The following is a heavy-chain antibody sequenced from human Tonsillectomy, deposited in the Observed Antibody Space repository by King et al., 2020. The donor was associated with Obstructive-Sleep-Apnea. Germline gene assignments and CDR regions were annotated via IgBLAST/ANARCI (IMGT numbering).Heavy chain of an antibody. J-gene: IGHJ4*02. CDR1: GFTFSTYG. CDR3: AKKWDYYYDSSGYLDY. D-gene: IGHD3-22*01. Sequence: VQLVQSGGGVVQPGRSLRLSCAASGFTFSTYGMHWVRQAPGKGLEWVALISYDGSNKYYADSVKGRFTISRDNSKNTLYLQMNSLRAEDTAVYYCAKKWDYYYDSSGYLDYWGKGTLVTVSS. CDR2: ISYDGSNK. V-gene: IGHV3-30*18.